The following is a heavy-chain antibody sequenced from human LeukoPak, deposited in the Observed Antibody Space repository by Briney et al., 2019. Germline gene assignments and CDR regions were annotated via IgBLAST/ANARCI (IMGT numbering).Heavy chain of an antibody. CDR3: ARSPAEYQLLRYYYMDV. J-gene: IGHJ6*03. CDR1: GGSISSYY. V-gene: IGHV4-59*01. D-gene: IGHD2-2*01. CDR2: IYYSGST. Sequence: SETLSLTCTVSGGSISSYYWSWIRQPPGKGLEWIGYIYYSGSTNYNPSLKSRVTISVDTSKNQFSLKLSSVTAADTAVYYCARSPAEYQLLRYYYMDVWGKGTTVTVSS.